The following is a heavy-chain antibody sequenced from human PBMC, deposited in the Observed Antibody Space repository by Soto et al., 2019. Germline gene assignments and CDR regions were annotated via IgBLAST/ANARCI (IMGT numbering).Heavy chain of an antibody. CDR2: IYSGGST. Sequence: EVQLVESGGGLVQPGGSLRLSCAASGFTVSSNYMSWVRQAPGKGLEWVSVIYSGGSTYYADSVKGRFTISRDNSKNTLYLQMNSLSAEDTAVYYCARDVGATLYYYYGMDVWGQGTTVTVSS. CDR3: ARDVGATLYYYYGMDV. V-gene: IGHV3-66*01. CDR1: GFTVSSNY. D-gene: IGHD1-26*01. J-gene: IGHJ6*02.